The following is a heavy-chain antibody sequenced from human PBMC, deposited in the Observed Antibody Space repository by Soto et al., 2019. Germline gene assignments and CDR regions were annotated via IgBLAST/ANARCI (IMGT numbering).Heavy chain of an antibody. CDR1: GYTFTSYD. V-gene: IGHV1-3*01. CDR3: ARRGYYDFWSGYDTAYDY. CDR2: INAGNGNT. D-gene: IGHD3-3*01. Sequence: QVQLVQSGAEVKKPGASVKVSCKASGYTFTSYDMHWVRQAPGQRLEWMGWINAGNGNTKYSQKFQGRVTITRDTSASTAYMELSSLRSEDTAVYYCARRGYYDFWSGYDTAYDYWGQGTLVTVSS. J-gene: IGHJ4*02.